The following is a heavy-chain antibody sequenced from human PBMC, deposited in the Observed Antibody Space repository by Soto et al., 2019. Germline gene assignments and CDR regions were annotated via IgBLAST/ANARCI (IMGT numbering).Heavy chain of an antibody. Sequence: SLRLSCAASGFTFSSYAMSWVRQAPGKGLEWVSAISGSGGSTYYADSVKGRFTISRDNSKNTLYLQMNSLRAEDTAVYYCANIVPWLYCSGGSCLDYWGQGTLVTVSS. CDR2: ISGSGGST. J-gene: IGHJ4*02. V-gene: IGHV3-23*01. CDR3: ANIVPWLYCSGGSCLDY. CDR1: GFTFSSYA. D-gene: IGHD2-15*01.